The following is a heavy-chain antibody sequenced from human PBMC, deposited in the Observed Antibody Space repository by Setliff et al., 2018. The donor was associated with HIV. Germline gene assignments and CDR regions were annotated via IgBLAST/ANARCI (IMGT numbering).Heavy chain of an antibody. CDR1: GFTFSTYS. V-gene: IGHV3-21*01. CDR3: ATDCAVVGGTGSLDS. J-gene: IGHJ4*02. Sequence: GVLKISCEASGFTFSTYSMNWVRQAPGKGLEWVSSISSSSRSKYYADSVKGRFTISRDNAKNSLYLQMNSLTAEDTAVYYCATDCAVVGGTGSLDSWGQGTLVTVSS. D-gene: IGHD1-26*01. CDR2: ISSSSRSK.